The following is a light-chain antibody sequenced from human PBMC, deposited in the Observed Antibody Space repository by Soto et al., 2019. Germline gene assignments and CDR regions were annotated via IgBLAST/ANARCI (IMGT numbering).Light chain of an antibody. CDR3: QQYNNWPQT. Sequence: VLTQSPATLSVYPGERATLSCRASQSVATNLAWYQQRPGQAPRLLIYGASKRAIGLPARFSGSGSGTEFTLTITSLQSEDFAVYYCQQYNNWPQTFGQGTKVDI. CDR1: QSVATN. V-gene: IGKV3-15*01. CDR2: GAS. J-gene: IGKJ1*01.